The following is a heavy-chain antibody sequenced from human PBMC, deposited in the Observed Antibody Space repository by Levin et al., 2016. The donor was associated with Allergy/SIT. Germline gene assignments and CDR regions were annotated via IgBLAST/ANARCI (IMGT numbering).Heavy chain of an antibody. CDR1: GFTFSSYG. V-gene: IGHV3-30*02. CDR2: IRYDGSNK. Sequence: GGSLRLSCSASGFTFSSYGMHWVRQAPGKGLEWVAFIRYDGSNKYYADSVKGRFTISRDNSKNTLYLQMNSLRAEDTAVYYCAKRDAAGPQYFQHWGQGTLVTVSS. CDR3: AKRDAAGPQYFQH. J-gene: IGHJ1*01. D-gene: IGHD6-13*01.